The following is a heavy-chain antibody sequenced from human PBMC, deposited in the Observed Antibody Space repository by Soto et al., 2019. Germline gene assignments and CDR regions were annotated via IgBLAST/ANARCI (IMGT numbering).Heavy chain of an antibody. J-gene: IGHJ4*02. V-gene: IGHV4-61*01. CDR1: VGTINSCSYY. D-gene: IGHD3-22*01. CDR2: VYSSGST. CDR3: ARGSHFDSSGYVY. Sequence: SETLSLTSTVCVGTINSCSYYWTWLRQPPGKGLEWIGYVYSSGSTNYNPSLKSRVNISACKSKSQFSLNLSSVTAADTAVYYCARGSHFDSSGYVYWGQGTLVTVS.